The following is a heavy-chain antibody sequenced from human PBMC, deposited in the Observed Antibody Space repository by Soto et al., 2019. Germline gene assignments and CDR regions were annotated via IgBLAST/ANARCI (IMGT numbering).Heavy chain of an antibody. CDR1: GFTFTTYS. D-gene: IGHD3-3*01. J-gene: IGHJ4*02. V-gene: IGHV3-48*02. Sequence: EVQLVESGGGLVQPGGSLRLSCAASGFTFTTYSMNWVRQAPGKGLEWVSYISSSSSTIYYADSVKGRFTISRDNAKNSLYLQMNILRDDDTAVYYCALVGQYDSSDYWGQGTLVTVSS. CDR3: ALVGQYDSSDY. CDR2: ISSSSSTI.